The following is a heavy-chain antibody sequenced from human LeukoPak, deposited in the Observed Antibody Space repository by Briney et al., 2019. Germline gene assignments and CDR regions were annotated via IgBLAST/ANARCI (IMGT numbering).Heavy chain of an antibody. CDR2: IFHSGGT. Sequence: SETLSLTCTVSGGSITSYYWSWIRQPPGKGLEWTGYIFHSGGTNYNPSLKSRLTISAETSKNQFSLKLTSVTAADTAVYYCGRHGGATMVRGVLVDAFDIWGQGTMVTVSS. J-gene: IGHJ3*02. D-gene: IGHD3-10*01. CDR3: GRHGGATMVRGVLVDAFDI. V-gene: IGHV4-59*08. CDR1: GGSITSYY.